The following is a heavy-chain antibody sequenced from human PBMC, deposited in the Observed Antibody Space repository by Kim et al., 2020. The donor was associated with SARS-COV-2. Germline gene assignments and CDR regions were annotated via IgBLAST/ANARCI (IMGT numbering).Heavy chain of an antibody. CDR2: ISGSGGST. J-gene: IGHJ4*02. CDR1: GFTFSSYA. D-gene: IGHD6-19*01. CDR3: AKEQTFVIAVAGRFDY. V-gene: IGHV3-23*01. Sequence: GGSLRLSCAASGFTFSSYAMSWVRQAPGKGLEWVSAISGSGGSTYYADSVKGRFTISRDNSKNTLYLQMNSLRAEDTAVYYCAKEQTFVIAVAGRFDYWGQGTLVTVSS.